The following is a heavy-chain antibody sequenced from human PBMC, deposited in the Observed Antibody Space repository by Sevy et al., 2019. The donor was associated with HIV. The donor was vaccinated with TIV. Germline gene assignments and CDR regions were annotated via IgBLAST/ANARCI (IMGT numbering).Heavy chain of an antibody. CDR3: AKDPKIRGSEGYYFDY. CDR1: GFTFSSYA. Sequence: GESLKISCAASGFTFSSYAMSWVRQAPGKGLEWVSAISGSGGSTYYADSVKGRFTISRDNSKNTLYLQMNSLRAEDTAVYYCAKDPKIRGSEGYYFDYWGQGTLVTVSS. CDR2: ISGSGGST. V-gene: IGHV3-23*01. J-gene: IGHJ4*02.